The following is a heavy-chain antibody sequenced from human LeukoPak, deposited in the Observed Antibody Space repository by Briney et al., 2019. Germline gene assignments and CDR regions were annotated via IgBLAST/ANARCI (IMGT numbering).Heavy chain of an antibody. CDR2: IIPMFKTP. V-gene: IGHV1-69*13. Sequence: GASVKVSCKASGVTFSSYAMSWVRQAPGQGLEWMGGIIPMFKTPKYVQKFQDRLTITADESTRTAYMELNSLRSDDTAAYYCARDGGGSVDYWGQGTLITVSS. J-gene: IGHJ4*02. CDR1: GVTFSSYA. D-gene: IGHD3-16*01. CDR3: ARDGGGSVDY.